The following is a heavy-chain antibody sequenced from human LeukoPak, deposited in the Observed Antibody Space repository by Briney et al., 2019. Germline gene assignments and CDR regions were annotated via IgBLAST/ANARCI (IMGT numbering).Heavy chain of an antibody. CDR1: DDSITMYY. V-gene: IGHV4-59*01. CDR3: ARGRVSSSTWYSTYYYYSYMDV. Sequence: KPSETLSLTCSVSDDSITMYYWTWIRQPPGKGLEWIGYVDHTGSTNFNPSLNGRVSISRDTTNNLFSLRLRSVTAADTAVYFCARGRVSSSTWYSTYYYYSYMDVWGKGTTVTVSS. CDR2: VDHTGST. D-gene: IGHD1-1*01. J-gene: IGHJ6*03.